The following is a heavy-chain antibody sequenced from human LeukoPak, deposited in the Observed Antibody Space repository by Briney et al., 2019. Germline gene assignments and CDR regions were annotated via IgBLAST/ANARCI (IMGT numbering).Heavy chain of an antibody. V-gene: IGHV1-69*06. Sequence: SVKVSCKASGGTFSSYAISWVRQAPGQGLEWMGGIIPIFGTANYAQKFQGRVTITADKSTSTAYMELSSLRSEDTAVYYCARDRYSSGWYNWFYPWGQGTLVTVSS. CDR1: GGTFSSYA. CDR2: IIPIFGTA. D-gene: IGHD6-19*01. CDR3: ARDRYSSGWYNWFYP. J-gene: IGHJ5*02.